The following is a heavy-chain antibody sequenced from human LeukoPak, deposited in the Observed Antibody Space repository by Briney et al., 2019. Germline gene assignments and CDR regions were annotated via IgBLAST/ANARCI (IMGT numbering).Heavy chain of an antibody. Sequence: PSETLSLTCAVYGGSFSGYYWSWIRQPPGKGLEWIGEINHGGITNYNPALKSRVTLSVDTSKNHFSLKVNSVTAADTAVYYCARVSGYSSSWYDYWGQGTLVTVSS. CDR2: INHGGIT. D-gene: IGHD6-13*01. CDR3: ARVSGYSSSWYDY. J-gene: IGHJ4*02. CDR1: GGSFSGYY. V-gene: IGHV4-34*01.